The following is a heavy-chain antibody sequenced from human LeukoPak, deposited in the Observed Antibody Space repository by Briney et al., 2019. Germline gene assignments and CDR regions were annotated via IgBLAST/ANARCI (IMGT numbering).Heavy chain of an antibody. Sequence: SETLSLTCSVSGGSISSYFWSWIRQPPGKGLEWIGNIDCSGSTNYNPSLKSRVSISVDTSKNQFSLKLSSVTDADTAVYYCARNGQRYAFDIWGQGTMVTVSS. V-gene: IGHV4-59*01. D-gene: IGHD1-1*01. CDR1: GGSISSYF. CDR3: ARNGQRYAFDI. J-gene: IGHJ3*02. CDR2: IDCSGST.